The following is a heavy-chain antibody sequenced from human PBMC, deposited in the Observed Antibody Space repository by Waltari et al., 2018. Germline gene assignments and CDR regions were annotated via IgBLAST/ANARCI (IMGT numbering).Heavy chain of an antibody. Sequence: VQLQESGPGLVKPSETLSLRCNVSGDSIRSHFWSWIRQAPGKGLEWIGHMYFSGTKDHNPPLKSRVAISIYTSKNHFSLTLRSVTAADTAIYYCARLPRGSVIIGAFDIWGQGTQVTVSS. J-gene: IGHJ3*02. D-gene: IGHD3-22*01. CDR2: MYFSGTK. V-gene: IGHV4-59*11. CDR3: ARLPRGSVIIGAFDI. CDR1: GDSIRSHF.